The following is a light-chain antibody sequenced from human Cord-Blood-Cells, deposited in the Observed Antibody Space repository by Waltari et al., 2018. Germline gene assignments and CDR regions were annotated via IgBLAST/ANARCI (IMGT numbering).Light chain of an antibody. CDR1: QSVSSN. CDR3: HQYNNGPPEIT. CDR2: GAS. Sequence: EIVMTQSPATLSVFPGERATLSCRASQSVSSNLAWYQQKPGQAPRLLIYGASTRATSIPARFSGSGSGTECTLTISSLRSEEFAVYYCHQYNNGPPEITFGGGTKVEIK. J-gene: IGKJ4*01. V-gene: IGKV3-15*01.